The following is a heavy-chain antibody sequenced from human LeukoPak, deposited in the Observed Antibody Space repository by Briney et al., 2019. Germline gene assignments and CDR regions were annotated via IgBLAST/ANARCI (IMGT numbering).Heavy chain of an antibody. V-gene: IGHV3-48*03. CDR2: INSGGSAI. CDR1: GFTVSSNY. CDR3: ARGGSYVHY. J-gene: IGHJ4*02. Sequence: GGSLRLSCAASGFTVSSNYMNWVRQAPGKGLEWVSYINSGGSAIYYADSVRGRFTISRDNAKNSLYLQMNSLRADDTAVYYCARGGSYVHYWGQGTLVTVSS. D-gene: IGHD1-26*01.